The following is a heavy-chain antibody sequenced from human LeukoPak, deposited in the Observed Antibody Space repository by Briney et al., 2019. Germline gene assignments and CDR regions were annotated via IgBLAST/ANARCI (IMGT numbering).Heavy chain of an antibody. CDR3: AKVWGDIVVVVAASPSHWFDP. CDR1: GFTFSSYA. V-gene: IGHV3-23*01. J-gene: IGHJ5*02. D-gene: IGHD2-15*01. CDR2: ISGSGGST. Sequence: TGGSLRLSCAASGFTFSSYAMSWVRQAPGKGLEWVSAISGSGGSTYYADSVKGRFTISRDNSKNTLYLQMNSRRAEDTAVYYCAKVWGDIVVVVAASPSHWFDPWGQGTLVTVSS.